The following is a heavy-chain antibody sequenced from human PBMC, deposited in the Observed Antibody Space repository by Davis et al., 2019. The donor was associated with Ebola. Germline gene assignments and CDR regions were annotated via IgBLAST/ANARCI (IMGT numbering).Heavy chain of an antibody. CDR3: ARDRENWNYRGYYYYYYGMDV. D-gene: IGHD1-7*01. V-gene: IGHV3-9*01. J-gene: IGHJ6*02. CDR1: GFTFDDYA. CDR2: ISWNSGSI. Sequence: PGGSLRLSCAASGFTFDDYAMHWVRQAPGKGLEWVSGISWNSGSIGYADSVKGRFTISRDNAKNSLYLQMNSLRAEDTAVYYCARDRENWNYRGYYYYYYGMDVWGQGTTVTVSS.